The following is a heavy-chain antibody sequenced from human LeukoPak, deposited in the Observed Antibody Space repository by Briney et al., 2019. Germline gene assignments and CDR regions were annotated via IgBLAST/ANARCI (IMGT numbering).Heavy chain of an antibody. CDR3: ARDRNYRDV. CDR2: IYSGGST. D-gene: IGHD1-14*01. J-gene: IGHJ6*03. V-gene: IGHV3-53*01. CDR1: GFTVSSDY. Sequence: GGSLRLSCAASGFTVSSDYMSWVRQAPGKGLEWVSVIYSGGSTYYAASVKGRFTISRDNSKNPLYLQMNSLTAEDTAVYYCARDRNYRDVWGKGTTVTVS.